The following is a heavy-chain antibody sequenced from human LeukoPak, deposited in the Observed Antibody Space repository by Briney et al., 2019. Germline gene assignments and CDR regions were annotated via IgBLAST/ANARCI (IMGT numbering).Heavy chain of an antibody. CDR3: ARIINQWLTIFDY. V-gene: IGHV1-69*05. J-gene: IGHJ4*02. D-gene: IGHD6-19*01. CDR1: GGTFSSYA. CDR2: IIPIFGTA. Sequence: ASVKVSCKASGGTFSSYAISWVRQAPGQGLEWMGGIIPIFGTANYAQKFQGRVTITTDESTSTAYMELSSLRSEDTAVYYCARIINQWLTIFDYWGQGTLVTVSS.